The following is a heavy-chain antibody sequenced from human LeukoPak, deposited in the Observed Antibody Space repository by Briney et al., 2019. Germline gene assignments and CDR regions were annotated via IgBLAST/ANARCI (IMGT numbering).Heavy chain of an antibody. Sequence: GASVKVSCKASEYTFTGYYMHWVRQAPGQGLEWMGWINPNSGGTNYAQKFQGRVTMTRDTSISTAYMELSRLRSDDTAVYYCARAYCGGDCYSRFDYRGQGTLVTVSS. CDR1: EYTFTGYY. V-gene: IGHV1-2*02. J-gene: IGHJ4*02. D-gene: IGHD2-21*02. CDR3: ARAYCGGDCYSRFDY. CDR2: INPNSGGT.